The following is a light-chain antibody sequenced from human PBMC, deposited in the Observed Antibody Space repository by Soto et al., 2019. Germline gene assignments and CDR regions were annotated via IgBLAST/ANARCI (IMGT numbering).Light chain of an antibody. CDR1: SGSVSTTYY. Sequence: QAVVTQEPSFSVSPGGTVTLTCGLTSGSVSTTYYPSWYQQTPGQAPRTLIYSTNIRSSGVPDRFSGSILGNKAALTITGAQADDASDYHCMLDMGVGLVVFGGGTKLTVL. V-gene: IGLV8-61*01. CDR3: MLDMGVGLVV. CDR2: STN. J-gene: IGLJ2*01.